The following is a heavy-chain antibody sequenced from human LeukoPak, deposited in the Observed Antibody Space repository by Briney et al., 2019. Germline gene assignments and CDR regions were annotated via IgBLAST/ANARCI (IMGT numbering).Heavy chain of an antibody. Sequence: ASVKVSCKASGYTFTSYGISWVRQAPGQGLEWMGWISAYNGNTNYAQKLQGRVTMTTDTSTSTAYMELRSLGSDDTAVYYCARDRSIAARPRSSPFDYWGQGTLVTVSS. CDR2: ISAYNGNT. D-gene: IGHD6-6*01. J-gene: IGHJ4*02. CDR1: GYTFTSYG. V-gene: IGHV1-18*01. CDR3: ARDRSIAARPRSSPFDY.